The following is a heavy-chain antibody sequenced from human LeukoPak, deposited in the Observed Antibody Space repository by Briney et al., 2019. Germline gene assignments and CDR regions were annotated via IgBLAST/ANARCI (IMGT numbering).Heavy chain of an antibody. J-gene: IGHJ4*02. CDR1: GFTVSSNY. D-gene: IGHD5-18*01. CDR3: ARGRDSYGPIDC. V-gene: IGHV3-53*01. CDR2: IYSGGNT. Sequence: GGSLRLSCAASGFTVSSNYMTWVRQALGKGLEWVSVIYSGGNTYYADSVKGRFTISRDNSKNTVYLQMNSLRVEDTAVYYCARGRDSYGPIDCWGQGTLVTVSS.